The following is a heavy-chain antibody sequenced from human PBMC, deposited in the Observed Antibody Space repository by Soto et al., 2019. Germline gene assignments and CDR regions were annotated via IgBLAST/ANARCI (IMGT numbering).Heavy chain of an antibody. CDR2: ITGSGGTR. Sequence: EVQLLESGGGLVQPGGSLRLSCAPSGFTFSSYAMNWVRQAPGKGLEWVSAITGSGGTRYYADSVKGRFTISRDNSKNMLYLQMNSLRAEDTAIYYCATGPLGAVAGTERYFAYRGQGTLVTVSS. J-gene: IGHJ4*02. D-gene: IGHD6-19*01. CDR1: GFTFSSYA. CDR3: ATGPLGAVAGTERYFAY. V-gene: IGHV3-23*01.